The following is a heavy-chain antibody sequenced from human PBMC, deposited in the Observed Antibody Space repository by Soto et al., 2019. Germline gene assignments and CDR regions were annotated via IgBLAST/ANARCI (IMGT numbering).Heavy chain of an antibody. Sequence: QVQLQESGPGLLKASQTLSPTCNVSGGSISSGGYYWTWIRQHPGKGLEWIGNIHHSGSTFYRPSLKSRVSISVDTCKNQFSLKMSSVTAADTAVYFCVRGVLSWGQGTLVTVFS. V-gene: IGHV4-31*03. CDR2: IHHSGST. CDR1: GGSISSGGYY. J-gene: IGHJ1*01. D-gene: IGHD3-10*01. CDR3: VRGVLS.